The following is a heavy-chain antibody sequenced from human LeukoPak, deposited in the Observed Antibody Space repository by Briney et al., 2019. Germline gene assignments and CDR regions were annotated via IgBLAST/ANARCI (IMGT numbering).Heavy chain of an antibody. Sequence: GGFLRLSCAASGFTFSSYAMHWVRQAPGKGLEWVAVISYDGSNKYYADSVKGRFTISKDNSKNTLYLQMNSLRAEDTAVYYCARGISVFQALLNWGQGTLVTVSS. V-gene: IGHV3-30*04. CDR2: ISYDGSNK. CDR3: ARGISVFQALLN. CDR1: GFTFSSYA. J-gene: IGHJ4*02. D-gene: IGHD2-21*01.